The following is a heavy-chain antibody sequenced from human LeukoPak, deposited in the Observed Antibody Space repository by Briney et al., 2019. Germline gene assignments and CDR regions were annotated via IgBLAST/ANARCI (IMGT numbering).Heavy chain of an antibody. V-gene: IGHV4-59*12. CDR2: IYYSGST. Sequence: SETLSLTCTVSGGSISSYYWSWIRQPPGKGLEWIGYIYYSGSTNYNPSLKSRVTMSVDTSKNQFSLKLSSVTAADTAVYYCARGPALNWFDPWGQGTLVTVSS. D-gene: IGHD2-2*01. CDR3: ARGPALNWFDP. CDR1: GGSISSYY. J-gene: IGHJ5*02.